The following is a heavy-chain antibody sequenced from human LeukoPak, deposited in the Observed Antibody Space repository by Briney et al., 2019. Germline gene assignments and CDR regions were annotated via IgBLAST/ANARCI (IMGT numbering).Heavy chain of an antibody. CDR2: INSVGSST. CDR3: ARERTSGWDAFDF. J-gene: IGHJ4*02. CDR1: GFTSSSFW. D-gene: IGHD6-19*01. V-gene: IGHV3-74*01. Sequence: GGSLSLSCAASGFTSSSFWMHWVRQAPGKGLVWVSRINSVGSSTSYADSVKGRFTISRDNAKNTLYLQMNSLRAEDTAVYYCARERTSGWDAFDFWDQGTLVTVSS.